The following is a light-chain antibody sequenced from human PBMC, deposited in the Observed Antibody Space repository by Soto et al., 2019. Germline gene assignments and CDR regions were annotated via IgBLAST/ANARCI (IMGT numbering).Light chain of an antibody. V-gene: IGKV1-39*01. CDR3: QQSYSTPPWT. J-gene: IGKJ1*01. CDR1: QSISSY. CDR2: AAS. Sequence: DIQMTQSPSSLSASVGDRVTITCRASQSISSYLNWYQQKPGKAPKLLIYAASSLQSEVPSRFSGSGSGTDFTLTISSLQPEDVATYYCQQSYSTPPWTFGQGTKVEIK.